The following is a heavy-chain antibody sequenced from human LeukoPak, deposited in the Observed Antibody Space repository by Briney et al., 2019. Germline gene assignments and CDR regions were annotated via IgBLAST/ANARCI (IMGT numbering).Heavy chain of an antibody. CDR3: ARAIMITFGGVIGHNWFDP. J-gene: IGHJ5*02. CDR2: ISAYNGNT. CDR1: GYTFTSYG. D-gene: IGHD3-16*02. V-gene: IGHV1-18*01. Sequence: GASVKVSCKASGYTFTSYGISWVRQAPGQGLEWMGWISAYNGNTNYAQKLQGRVTMTTDTSTSTAYMELRSLRSDDTAVYYCARAIMITFGGVIGHNWFDPWGRGTLVTVSS.